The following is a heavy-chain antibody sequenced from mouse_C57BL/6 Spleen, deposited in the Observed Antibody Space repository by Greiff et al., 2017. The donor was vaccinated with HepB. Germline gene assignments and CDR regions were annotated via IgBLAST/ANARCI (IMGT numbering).Heavy chain of an antibody. CDR1: GFTFTDYY. J-gene: IGHJ4*01. V-gene: IGHV7-3*01. Sequence: EVKLMESGGGLVQPGGSLSLSCAASGFTFTDYYMSWVRQPPGKALEWLGFIRNKANGYTTEYSASVKGRFTISRDNSQSILYLQMNALRAADSATYYCARYIGLYGNYDYYAMDYWGQGTSVTVSS. CDR2: IRNKANGYTT. D-gene: IGHD2-1*01. CDR3: ARYIGLYGNYDYYAMDY.